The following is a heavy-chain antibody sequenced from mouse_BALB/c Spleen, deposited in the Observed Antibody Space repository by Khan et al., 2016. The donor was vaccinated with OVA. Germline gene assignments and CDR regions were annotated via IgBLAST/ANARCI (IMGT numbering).Heavy chain of an antibody. D-gene: IGHD1-1*01. CDR2: ISSSGST. J-gene: IGHJ4*01. V-gene: IGHV3-2*02. CDR3: ERDASLYNYAMDY. Sequence: EVQLVESGPGLVKPSQSLSLTCTVTGYSITSDYAWNWIWQFPGNKLEWMGYISSSGSTNYNPALQSRISITRDTSKNQFFLQLKSVTTEDTATYYCERDASLYNYAMDYWGQGTSVTVSS. CDR1: GYSITSDYA.